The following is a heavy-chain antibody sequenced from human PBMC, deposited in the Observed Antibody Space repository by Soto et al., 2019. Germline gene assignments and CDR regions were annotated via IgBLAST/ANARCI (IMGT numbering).Heavy chain of an antibody. Sequence: QITLKESGPTLVKPTQTLTLTCTFSGFSLDTGGVGVGWIRQAPGKDPEWRILIYWDGDKRSNPSLKSRLTITKDTSKNEVVHIMTNMDPVHTATYCCVDSRCGGDSLLPYASHWYYCVDVWGQETTVTFSS. CDR1: GFSLDTGGVG. CDR3: VDSRCGGDSLLPYASHWYYCVDV. D-gene: IGHD2-21*02. CDR2: IYWDGDK. V-gene: IGHV2-5*02. J-gene: IGHJ6*02.